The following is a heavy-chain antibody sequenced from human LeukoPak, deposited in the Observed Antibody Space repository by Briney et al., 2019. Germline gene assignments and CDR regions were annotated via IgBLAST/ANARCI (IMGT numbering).Heavy chain of an antibody. CDR1: GYTFTSYD. CDR2: MNPNSGNT. J-gene: IGHJ4*02. Sequence: ASVKVSCKASGYTFTSYDINWVRQATGQGLERMGWMNPNSGNTGYAQKFQGRVTMTRNTSISTAYMELSSLRSEDTAVYYCARSGAGQQLVPNDYWGQGTLVTVSS. V-gene: IGHV1-8*01. CDR3: ARSGAGQQLVPNDY. D-gene: IGHD6-13*01.